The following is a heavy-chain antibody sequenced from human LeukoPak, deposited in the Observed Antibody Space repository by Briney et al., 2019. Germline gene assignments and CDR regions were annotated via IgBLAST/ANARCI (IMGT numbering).Heavy chain of an antibody. CDR3: ARRAGELWFAAFDI. Sequence: GESLKISCKGSGYSFTSYWIGWGRQMPGKGLEWRGIIYPGDSDTRYSPSFQGQVTISADKSISTAYLQWSSLKASDTAMYYCARRAGELWFAAFDIWGQGTMVSVSS. CDR1: GYSFTSYW. CDR2: IYPGDSDT. V-gene: IGHV5-51*01. D-gene: IGHD3-16*02. J-gene: IGHJ3*02.